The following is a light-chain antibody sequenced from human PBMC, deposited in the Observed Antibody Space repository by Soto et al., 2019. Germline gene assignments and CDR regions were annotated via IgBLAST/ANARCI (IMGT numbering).Light chain of an antibody. CDR2: EAS. Sequence: IQMTQSTTSESASVGYRVTITCRASQGITNRLAWYQQKPGKAPKLLIYEASSLQSGVPSRISGSGSGTDFTLTISSLQPEDFATYYCQQANSLPITFGQGTRLEI. V-gene: IGKV1D-12*01. CDR1: QGITNR. J-gene: IGKJ5*01. CDR3: QQANSLPIT.